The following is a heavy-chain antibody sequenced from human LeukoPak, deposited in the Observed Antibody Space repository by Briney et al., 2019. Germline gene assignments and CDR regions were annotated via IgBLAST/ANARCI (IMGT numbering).Heavy chain of an antibody. CDR2: INHSGST. J-gene: IGHJ4*02. CDR3: ARDSRRDGYKALDY. V-gene: IGHV4-34*01. Sequence: PGGSLRLSCTASGFTFGDYAMSWFRQPPGKGLEWIGEINHSGSTNYNPSLKSRVTISVDTSKNQFSLKLSSVTAADTAVYYCARDSRRDGYKALDYWGQGTLVTVSS. CDR1: GFTFGDYA. D-gene: IGHD5-24*01.